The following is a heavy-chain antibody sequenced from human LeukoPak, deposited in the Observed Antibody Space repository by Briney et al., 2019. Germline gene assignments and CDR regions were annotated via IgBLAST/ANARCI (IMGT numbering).Heavy chain of an antibody. CDR3: ATANPTPRGINFDY. D-gene: IGHD3-10*01. J-gene: IGHJ4*02. CDR2: INGGGYST. CDR1: GFTFSTSA. Sequence: GGSLRLSCAASGFTFSTSAMSWVRQAPGKGLQWLSSINGGGYSTYYADSVKGRFTISRDSSKNILYLQMNSLRTDDTAIYYCATANPTPRGINFDYWGEGTLV. V-gene: IGHV3-23*01.